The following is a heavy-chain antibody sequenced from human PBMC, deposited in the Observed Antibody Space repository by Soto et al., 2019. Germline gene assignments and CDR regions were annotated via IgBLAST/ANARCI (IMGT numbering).Heavy chain of an antibody. CDR1: GFTFSSFA. D-gene: IGHD6-13*01. Sequence: PGGSLRLSCAASGFTFSSFAMNWVRQAPGKGLEWVSAISGSGGSTYYADSVKGRFTISRDNSKNTLYLHMNSLRAEDTAVYYCAKSLVAAGAFNLWGQGTLVTVSS. CDR3: AKSLVAAGAFNL. CDR2: ISGSGGST. V-gene: IGHV3-23*01. J-gene: IGHJ5*02.